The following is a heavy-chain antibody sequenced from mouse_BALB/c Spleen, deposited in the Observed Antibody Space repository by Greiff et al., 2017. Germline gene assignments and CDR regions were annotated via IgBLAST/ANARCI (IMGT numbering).Heavy chain of an antibody. D-gene: IGHD1-1*01. CDR2: INPYNGGT. CDR3: ARNEYYYGSSYDYYAMDY. V-gene: IGHV1-18*01. J-gene: IGHJ4*01. CDR1: GYSFTGYT. Sequence: EVQGVESGPELVKPGASMKISCKASGYSFTGYTMNWVKQSHGKNLEWIGLINPYNGGTSYNQKFKGKATLTVDKSSSTAYMELLSLTSEDSAVYYCARNEYYYGSSYDYYAMDYWGQGTSVTVSS.